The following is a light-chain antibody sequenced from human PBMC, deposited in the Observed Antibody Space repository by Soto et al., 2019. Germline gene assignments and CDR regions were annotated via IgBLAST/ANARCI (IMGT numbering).Light chain of an antibody. J-gene: IGLJ2*01. Sequence: SYELTQPPSVAVAPGQTARITCGGNNIGWKSGHWYQQKPGQAPVLVVYHNTDRPSGIPERFSGSNSANTATLTISRVEAGDEADYYCQVWDSISDHVVFGGGTQLTVL. CDR3: QVWDSISDHVV. CDR2: HNT. CDR1: NIGWKS. V-gene: IGLV3-21*02.